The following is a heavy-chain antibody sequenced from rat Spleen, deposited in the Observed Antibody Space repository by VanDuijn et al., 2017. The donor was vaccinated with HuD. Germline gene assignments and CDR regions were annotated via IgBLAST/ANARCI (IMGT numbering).Heavy chain of an antibody. Sequence: EVQLVESGGGLVQPGRSMKLSCAASGFTLSDHYMAWVRQAPTKGLEWVASIRTGGGNTYYRDSVKCRFSISRDNAKSSQNLQMDSLRSEDTATYYCTRDRILRSTGFDYWGQGVMVTVSS. D-gene: IGHD1-6*01. V-gene: IGHV5-25*01. CDR3: TRDRILRSTGFDY. CDR2: IRTGGGNT. CDR1: GFTLSDHY. J-gene: IGHJ2*01.